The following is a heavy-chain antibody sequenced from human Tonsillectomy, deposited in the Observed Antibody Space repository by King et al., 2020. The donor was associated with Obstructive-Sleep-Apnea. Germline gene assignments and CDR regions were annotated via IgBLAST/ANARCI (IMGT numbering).Heavy chain of an antibody. CDR1: GGSISSSNW. Sequence: QLQESGPGLVKPSGTLSLTCAVSGGSISSSNWWSWVRQPPGKGLEGIGEIYHSVSTNYNPSLKSRVPISVDKSKNQFSLKLSSVTAADTAVYYCARKTFITDYYYGMDVWGQGTTVTVSS. D-gene: IGHD3-10*01. V-gene: IGHV4-4*02. CDR2: IYHSVST. J-gene: IGHJ6*02. CDR3: ARKTFITDYYYGMDV.